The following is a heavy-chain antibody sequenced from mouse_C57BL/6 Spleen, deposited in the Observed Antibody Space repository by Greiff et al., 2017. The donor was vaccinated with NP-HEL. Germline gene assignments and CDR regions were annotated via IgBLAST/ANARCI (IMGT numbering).Heavy chain of an antibody. V-gene: IGHV1-22*01. Sequence: EVQLQQSGPELVKPGASVKMSCKASGYTFTDYNMHWVKQSHGKSLEWIGYINPNNGGTSYNQKFKGKATLTVNKSSSTAYMELRSLTSEDSAVYYCDRGGGTYDRNSYAMDYWGQGTSVTVSS. CDR2: INPNNGGT. CDR3: DRGGGTYDRNSYAMDY. D-gene: IGHD2-5*01. J-gene: IGHJ4*01. CDR1: GYTFTDYN.